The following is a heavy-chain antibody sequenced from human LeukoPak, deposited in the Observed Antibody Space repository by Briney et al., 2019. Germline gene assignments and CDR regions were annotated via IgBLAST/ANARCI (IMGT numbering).Heavy chain of an antibody. V-gene: IGHV4-39*01. CDR3: ARRGSSGWTQCYFDY. CDR2: IYYSGST. CDR1: GGSISSSSYY. J-gene: IGHJ4*02. Sequence: SETLSLTCTVSGGSISSSSYYWGWIRQPPGKGLEWIGSIYYSGSTYYNPSLKSRVTISVDTSKNQFSLKLSSVTAADTAVYYCARRGSSGWTQCYFDYWGQGTLVTVSS. D-gene: IGHD6-19*01.